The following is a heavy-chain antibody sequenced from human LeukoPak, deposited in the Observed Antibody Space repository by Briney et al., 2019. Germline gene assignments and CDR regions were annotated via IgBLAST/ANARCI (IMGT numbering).Heavy chain of an antibody. CDR3: SYDSSGYYLGGSDY. V-gene: IGHV1-69*01. CDR1: GFTFSSYW. D-gene: IGHD3-22*01. Sequence: GGSLRLSCAASGFTFSSYWMSWVRQAPGQGLEWVGGIIPIFGTANYAQKFQGRVTITADESTSIAYMELSSLRSEDTAVYYCSYDSSGYYLGGSDYWGQGTLVTVSS. J-gene: IGHJ4*02. CDR2: IIPIFGTA.